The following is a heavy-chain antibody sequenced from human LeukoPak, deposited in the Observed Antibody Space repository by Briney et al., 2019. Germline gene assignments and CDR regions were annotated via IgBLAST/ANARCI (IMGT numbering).Heavy chain of an antibody. Sequence: GGSLRLSCGASGFNFGSYGMYWVRQAPGKGLEWVSSISSSSSYIYYADSVRGRFTISRDNAKNLLYLQMNSLRAEDTAVYYCARGPYPDYWGHGTLVTVSS. CDR3: ARGPYPDY. J-gene: IGHJ4*01. CDR2: ISSSSSYI. CDR1: GFNFGSYG. V-gene: IGHV3-21*01.